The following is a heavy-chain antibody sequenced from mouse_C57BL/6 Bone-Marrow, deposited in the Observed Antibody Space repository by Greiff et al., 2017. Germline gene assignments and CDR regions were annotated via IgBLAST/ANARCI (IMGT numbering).Heavy chain of an antibody. J-gene: IGHJ4*01. D-gene: IGHD2-5*01. V-gene: IGHV2-9*01. CDR3: AKRGGYSNPYAMDY. CDR2: IWGGGST. Sequence: VQVVESGPGLVAPSQSLSITCTASGFSLTSYGVDWVRQPPGKGLEWLGVIWGGGSTNYTSALMSRLSISKDNSKSQVFLKMSSLQTDDTAMYDCAKRGGYSNPYAMDYGGQGTSVTVSS. CDR1: GFSLTSYG.